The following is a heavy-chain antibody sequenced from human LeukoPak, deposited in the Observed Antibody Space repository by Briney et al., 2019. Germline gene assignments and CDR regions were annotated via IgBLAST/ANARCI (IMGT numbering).Heavy chain of an antibody. CDR3: ARDVRAAAADY. CDR2: IYSGGST. CDR1: GFTFSSYA. V-gene: IGHV3-66*01. J-gene: IGHJ4*02. D-gene: IGHD6-13*01. Sequence: GGSLRLSCAASGFTFSSYAMSWVRQAPVKGLEWVSVIYSGGSTYYADSVKGRFTISRDNSKNTLYLQMNSLRAEDTAVYYCARDVRAAAADYWGQGTLVTVSS.